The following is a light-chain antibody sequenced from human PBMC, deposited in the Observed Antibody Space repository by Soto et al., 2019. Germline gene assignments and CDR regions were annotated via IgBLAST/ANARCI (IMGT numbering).Light chain of an antibody. V-gene: IGKV1-5*03. CDR3: QQFSSHSST. J-gene: IGKJ2*01. CDR2: TAS. Sequence: DIQMTQSPSTLSASVGDRVTITCRASQSISKWLAWYQNKPGQAPKLLIYTASILESGVPSRFSGSGSETDFTLSITTPQPDDVAPYDCQQFSSHSSTFGHGTKLEIK. CDR1: QSISKW.